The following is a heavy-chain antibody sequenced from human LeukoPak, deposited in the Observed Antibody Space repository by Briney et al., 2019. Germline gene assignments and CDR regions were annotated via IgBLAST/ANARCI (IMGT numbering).Heavy chain of an antibody. CDR3: ARLAPLRFLEWFKP. Sequence: SETLSLTCSVSIGSISSSKWWSWVRQSPVKGLEWIGEIYLYGTTNYNPSFQGQVTISADKSINTAYLQWNSLKASDTAMYYCARLAPLRFLEWFKPWGQGTQVTVS. D-gene: IGHD3-3*01. CDR1: IGSISSSKW. V-gene: IGHV4-4*02. CDR2: IYLYGTT. J-gene: IGHJ5*02.